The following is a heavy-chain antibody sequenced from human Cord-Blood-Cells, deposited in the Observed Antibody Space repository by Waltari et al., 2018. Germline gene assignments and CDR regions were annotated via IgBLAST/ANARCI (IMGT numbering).Heavy chain of an antibody. CDR2: ISYDGINK. D-gene: IGHD6-19*01. CDR1: GFTFSSYA. Sequence: QVQLVESGGGVVQPGRSLRLSCAASGFTFSSYAMHWVRQAPGKGLEGVAGISYDGINKYYADSVKGRFTISRDNSKNTLYLQMNSLRAEDTAVYYCASGGSGWYFDYWGQGTLVTVSS. V-gene: IGHV3-30-3*01. CDR3: ASGGSGWYFDY. J-gene: IGHJ4*02.